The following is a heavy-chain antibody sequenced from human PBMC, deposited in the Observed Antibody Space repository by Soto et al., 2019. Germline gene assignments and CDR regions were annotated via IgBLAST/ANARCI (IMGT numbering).Heavy chain of an antibody. CDR1: WDSVSRNSAA. J-gene: IGHJ6*02. CDR3: AEGGDYYYGMDV. V-gene: IGHV6-1*01. CDR2: TYYRSKWYN. D-gene: IGHD1-26*01. Sequence: SQTLSLTCAISWDSVSRNSAAWNWIRQSPSRGLEWLGRTYYRSKWYNDYAVSVKSRITINPDTSKNQFSLQLNSVTPEDTAVYYWAEGGDYYYGMDVWGQGTTVTVPS.